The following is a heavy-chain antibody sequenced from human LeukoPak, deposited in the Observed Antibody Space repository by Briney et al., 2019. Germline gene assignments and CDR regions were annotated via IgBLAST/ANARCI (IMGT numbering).Heavy chain of an antibody. V-gene: IGHV4-59*08. CDR2: IYYSGST. CDR3: ARSYDYVWGSYRYTGGAGHFDY. CDR1: GGSLSSYY. J-gene: IGHJ4*02. D-gene: IGHD3-16*02. Sequence: SETLSLTCTVSGGSLSSYYWSWIRQPPGKGLEWIGYIYYSGSTNYNPSLKSRVTISVDTSKNQFSLKLSSVTAADTAVYYCARSYDYVWGSYRYTGGAGHFDYWGQGTLVTVSS.